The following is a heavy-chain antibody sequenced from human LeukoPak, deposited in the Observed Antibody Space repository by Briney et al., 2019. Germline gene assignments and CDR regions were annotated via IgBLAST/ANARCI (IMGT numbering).Heavy chain of an antibody. J-gene: IGHJ4*02. CDR1: GGSFSGYY. Sequence: PSETLSLTCAVYGGSFSGYYWSWIRQPPGKGLEWIGSIYYSGSTYYNPSLKSRVTISVDTSQNQFSLRLSSVTAADTAVYYCVRSPRSNYDFWSGYHFDYWGQGTLVTVSS. D-gene: IGHD3-3*01. CDR3: VRSPRSNYDFWSGYHFDY. CDR2: IYYSGST. V-gene: IGHV4-34*01.